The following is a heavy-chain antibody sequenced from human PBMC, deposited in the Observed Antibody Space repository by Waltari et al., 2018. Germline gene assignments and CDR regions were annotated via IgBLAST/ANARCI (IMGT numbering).Heavy chain of an antibody. V-gene: IGHV4-59*01. Sequence: QVQLQESGPRLVKPSETLSLTCTVSGGSIERACWTWVRQTPGKGLEWVGYIFNGGATNYDPSLMSRVSISLDVANRQFSLNLMSVTAADTAVYFCTRSTSSGEQIHFDYWGRGILVTVSS. CDR1: GGSIERAC. CDR2: IFNGGAT. J-gene: IGHJ4*02. CDR3: TRSTSSGEQIHFDY. D-gene: IGHD1-26*01.